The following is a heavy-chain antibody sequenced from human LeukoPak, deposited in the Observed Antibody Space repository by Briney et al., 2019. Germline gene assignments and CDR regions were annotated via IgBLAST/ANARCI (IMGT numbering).Heavy chain of an antibody. D-gene: IGHD1-26*01. CDR1: GFTFSSYS. J-gene: IGHJ4*02. V-gene: IGHV3-48*01. Sequence: AGGSLRLSCAASGFTFSSYSMNWVRQAPGKGLEWVSYISSSSSTIYYADSVKGRFTISRDNAKNSLYLQMNSLRAEDTAVYYCARDPLEGATYFDYWGQGTLVTVSS. CDR3: ARDPLEGATYFDY. CDR2: ISSSSSTI.